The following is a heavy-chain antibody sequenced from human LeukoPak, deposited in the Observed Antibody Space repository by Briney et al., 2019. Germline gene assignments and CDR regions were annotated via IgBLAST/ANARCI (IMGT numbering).Heavy chain of an antibody. CDR1: GFTFSSYW. Sequence: GGSLRLSCAASGFTFSSYWMHWVRHAPGKGLVWVSRINSDGSSTSYADSVKGRFTISRDNAKNTLYLQMNSLRAEDTAVYYCARVWTAVVPAAMPIYYFDYWGQGTLVTVSS. D-gene: IGHD2-2*01. CDR3: ARVWTAVVPAAMPIYYFDY. J-gene: IGHJ4*02. CDR2: INSDGSST. V-gene: IGHV3-74*01.